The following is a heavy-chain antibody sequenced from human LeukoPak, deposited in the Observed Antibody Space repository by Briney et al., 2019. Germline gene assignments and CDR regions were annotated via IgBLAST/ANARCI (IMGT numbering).Heavy chain of an antibody. CDR2: INHSGST. V-gene: IGHV4-34*01. CDR1: GGSFSGYY. Sequence: SETLSLTCAVYGGSFSGYYWSWIRQPPGKGLEWIGEINHSGSTNYNPSLKSRVTISVDTSKNQFSLKLSSVTAADTAVYYCARGAGNYLPRALDYWGQGTLVTVSP. D-gene: IGHD1-26*01. CDR3: ARGAGNYLPRALDY. J-gene: IGHJ4*02.